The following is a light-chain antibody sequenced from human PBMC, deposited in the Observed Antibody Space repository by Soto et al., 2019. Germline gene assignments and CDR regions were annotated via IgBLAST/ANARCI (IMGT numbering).Light chain of an antibody. V-gene: IGKV1-5*03. CDR2: KAS. CDR1: QTISSW. CDR3: QHYNSYSEA. J-gene: IGKJ1*01. Sequence: DIQMTQSPSTLSGSVGDRVTITCRASQTISSWLARYQQKPGKDPKLLIYKASTLKSGVPSRFSGSGSGTEFTLTISSLQPDDFATYYCQHYNSYSEAFGQGTKVELK.